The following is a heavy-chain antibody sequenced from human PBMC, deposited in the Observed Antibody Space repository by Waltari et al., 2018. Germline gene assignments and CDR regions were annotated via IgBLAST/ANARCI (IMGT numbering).Heavy chain of an antibody. D-gene: IGHD3-22*01. J-gene: IGHJ6*03. Sequence: VQLVESGGGVVPPGESVTLSCEASGFHFESHGLHWVRQAPGKGLEWLAFIGFGKNEQYYADAVRGRFGVTRDNSKNTLYLQLNNLRPEDTAVYFCARVHVPYSSSIYYYYDLDVWGTGTTVTVSS. CDR1: GFHFESHG. CDR2: IGFGKNEQ. CDR3: ARVHVPYSSSIYYYYDLDV. V-gene: IGHV3-30*02.